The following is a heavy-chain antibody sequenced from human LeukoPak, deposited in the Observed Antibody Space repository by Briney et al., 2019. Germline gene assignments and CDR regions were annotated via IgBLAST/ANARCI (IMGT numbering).Heavy chain of an antibody. D-gene: IGHD4-11*01. Sequence: SETLSLTCTVSGGSISGYYWAWIRQPPGKGLEWIGNIYHSGSTYYNPSLESRVTISVDTSKNQFSLKLSSVTAADTAVYYCARRYSNYFFDYWGQGTLVTVSS. CDR3: ARRYSNYFFDY. CDR1: GGSISGYY. CDR2: IYHSGST. J-gene: IGHJ4*02. V-gene: IGHV4-38-2*02.